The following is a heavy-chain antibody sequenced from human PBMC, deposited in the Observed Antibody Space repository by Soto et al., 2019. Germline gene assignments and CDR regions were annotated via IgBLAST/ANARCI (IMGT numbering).Heavy chain of an antibody. D-gene: IGHD6-13*01. V-gene: IGHV5-10-1*01. CDR1: GYSFTSYW. Sequence: PGESLKISCKGSGYSFTSYWISWVRQMPGKGLEWMGRIDPSDSYTNYSPSFQGHVTISADKSISTAYLQWSSLKASDTAMYYCARQLSIAAAGTHYYGMDVWGQGTRSPSP. CDR2: IDPSDSYT. J-gene: IGHJ6*02. CDR3: ARQLSIAAAGTHYYGMDV.